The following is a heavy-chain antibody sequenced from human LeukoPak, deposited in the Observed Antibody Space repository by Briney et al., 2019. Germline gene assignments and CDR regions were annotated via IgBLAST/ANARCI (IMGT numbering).Heavy chain of an antibody. CDR3: ARTPDYYYYYMDV. Sequence: GESLKITCKGSGYSFTSYWIGWVRQMPGKGLEWMGIIYPGDSDTRYSPSFQGQVTISADKSISTAYLQWSSLKASDTAMYYCARTPDYYYYYMDVWGKGTTVTVSS. J-gene: IGHJ6*03. V-gene: IGHV5-51*01. CDR2: IYPGDSDT. D-gene: IGHD1-14*01. CDR1: GYSFTSYW.